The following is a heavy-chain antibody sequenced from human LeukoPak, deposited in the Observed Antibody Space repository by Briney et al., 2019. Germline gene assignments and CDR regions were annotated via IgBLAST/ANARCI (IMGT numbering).Heavy chain of an antibody. CDR1: GYSFTSQD. CDR3: TLYNY. V-gene: IGHV1-3*03. CDR2: INPGHGDT. Sequence: GASVKVSCKTSGYSFTSQDMHWVRQAPGQSLEWMGCINPGHGDTKYSQEFQGRVTITRDTSATTAYMELSSLRSDDMAVYYCTLYNYWGQGTLVTVSS. J-gene: IGHJ4*02. D-gene: IGHD2-2*02.